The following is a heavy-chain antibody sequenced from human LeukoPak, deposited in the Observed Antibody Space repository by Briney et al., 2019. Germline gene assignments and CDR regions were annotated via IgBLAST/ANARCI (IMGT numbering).Heavy chain of an antibody. J-gene: IGHJ3*02. CDR3: ATLSGPIPEYRITMIVVYPWVRAFDI. D-gene: IGHD3-22*01. CDR1: GYTFTGYY. CDR2: INPNSGGT. V-gene: IGHV1-2*02. Sequence: ASVKVSCKASGYTFTGYYMHWVRQAPGQVLEWMGWINPNSGGTNYAQKFQGRVTMTRDTSISTAYMELSRLRSDDTAVYYCATLSGPIPEYRITMIVVYPWVRAFDIWGQGTMVTVSS.